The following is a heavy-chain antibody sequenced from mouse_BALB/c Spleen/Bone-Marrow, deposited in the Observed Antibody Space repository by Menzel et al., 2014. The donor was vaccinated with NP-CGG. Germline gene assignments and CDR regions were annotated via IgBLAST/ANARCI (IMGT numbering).Heavy chain of an antibody. CDR2: IDPANGNT. CDR1: GFNIKDTY. V-gene: IGHV14-3*02. Sequence: EVTLMESGAELVKPGASVKLSCTASGFNIKDTYMHWVKQRPEQGLEWIGRIDPANGNTKYDPKFQGKATITADTSSNTAYLQLSSLTSEDTAVYYCARIYYYGRGYFDYWGQGTTLTVSS. CDR3: ARIYYYGRGYFDY. J-gene: IGHJ2*01. D-gene: IGHD1-1*01.